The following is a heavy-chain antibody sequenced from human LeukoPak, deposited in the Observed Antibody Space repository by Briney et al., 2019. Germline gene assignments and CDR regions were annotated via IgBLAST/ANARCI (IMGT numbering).Heavy chain of an antibody. CDR1: GFTFSSYS. V-gene: IGHV3-21*01. CDR3: ARVVAARRVGDYYFDY. J-gene: IGHJ4*02. D-gene: IGHD6-6*01. Sequence: GGSLRLSCAASGFTFSSYSMNWVRQAPGKGLEWVSSISSSSSYIYYADPVKGRFTISRDNAKNSLYLQMNSLRAEDTAVYYCARVVAARRVGDYYFDYWGQGTLVTVSS. CDR2: ISSSSSYI.